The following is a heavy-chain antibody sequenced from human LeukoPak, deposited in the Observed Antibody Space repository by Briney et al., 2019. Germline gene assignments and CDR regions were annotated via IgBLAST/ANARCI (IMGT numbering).Heavy chain of an antibody. J-gene: IGHJ5*02. CDR2: INHSGST. Sequence: IPSETLSLTCAVYGGSFSGYYWSWIRQPPGKGLEWIGEINHSGSTNYNPSLKSRVTISVDTSKHQFSLKLSSVTAADTAVYYCAREPGLAAAGAGGFDPWGQGTLVTVSS. D-gene: IGHD6-13*01. V-gene: IGHV4-34*01. CDR3: AREPGLAAAGAGGFDP. CDR1: GGSFSGYY.